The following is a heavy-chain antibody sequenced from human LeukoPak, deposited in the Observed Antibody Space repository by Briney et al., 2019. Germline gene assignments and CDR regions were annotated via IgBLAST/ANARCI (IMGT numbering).Heavy chain of an antibody. CDR2: IIPILGIA. V-gene: IGHV1-69*04. CDR3: ARDPHSGYDRLFDAFDI. CDR1: GGTFSSYT. Sequence: EASVKVSCKASGGTFSSYTISWVRQAPGQGLEWMGRIIPILGIANYAQKFQGRVTITADKSTSTAYMELSSLRSEDTAVYYCARDPHSGYDRLFDAFDIWGQGTMVTVSS. D-gene: IGHD5-12*01. J-gene: IGHJ3*02.